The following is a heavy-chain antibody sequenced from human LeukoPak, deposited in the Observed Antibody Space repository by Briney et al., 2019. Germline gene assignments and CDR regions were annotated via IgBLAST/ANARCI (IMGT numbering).Heavy chain of an antibody. J-gene: IGHJ4*02. CDR3: AKDRPDIVVVVAATGASDFDY. Sequence: PGGSLRLSCAASGFTFSNYAMSWVRQAPGKGLEWVSAIIGSDGSTYYADSVKGRFTISRDKSKNTLYLQMNSQRAEDTAVYYCAKDRPDIVVVVAATGASDFDYWGQGTLVTVSS. CDR2: IIGSDGST. D-gene: IGHD2-15*01. V-gene: IGHV3-23*01. CDR1: GFTFSNYA.